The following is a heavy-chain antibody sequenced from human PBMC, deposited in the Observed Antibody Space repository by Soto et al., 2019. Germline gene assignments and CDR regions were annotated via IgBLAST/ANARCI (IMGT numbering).Heavy chain of an antibody. Sequence: ASVKVSCKASAGTFSSYAISWVRQAPGQGLEWMGGIIPIFGTANYAQKVQGRVTITADESTSTAYMELSSLRSEDTAVYYCARGYLGLGYYYYGMDVWGQGTTVTVSS. CDR2: IIPIFGTA. CDR3: ARGYLGLGYYYYGMDV. J-gene: IGHJ6*02. V-gene: IGHV1-69*13. D-gene: IGHD6-19*01. CDR1: AGTFSSYA.